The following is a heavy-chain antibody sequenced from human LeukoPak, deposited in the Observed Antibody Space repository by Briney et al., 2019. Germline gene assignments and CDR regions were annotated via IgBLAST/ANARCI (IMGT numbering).Heavy chain of an antibody. CDR2: IYYSRTT. Sequence: SETLSLTCTVSGGSISSGGYCWSWVRQHPGKGLEWIGCIYYSRTTYYHPSLTSRVAISVDTSRNQFSLKLSSVTAADTAVYYCARSGTVTTWNYWGQGTLVTVSS. CDR3: ARSGTVTTWNY. D-gene: IGHD4-17*01. CDR1: GGSISSGGYC. J-gene: IGHJ4*02. V-gene: IGHV4-31*03.